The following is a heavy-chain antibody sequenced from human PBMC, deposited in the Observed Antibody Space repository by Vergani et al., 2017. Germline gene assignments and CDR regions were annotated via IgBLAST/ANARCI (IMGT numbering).Heavy chain of an antibody. J-gene: IGHJ4*02. CDR3: ARGGYYDSSGYATN. D-gene: IGHD3-22*01. CDR2: IKPNSGGT. V-gene: IGHV1-2*02. Sequence: QVQLVQSGAEVKKPGASVKVSCKASGYTFTGYYMHWVRQAPGQGLEWMGWIKPNSGGTNYAQKFQGRVTMTRDTSISTAYMELSMLRSYDTAVSYCARGGYYDSSGYATNWGQGTLVTVSS. CDR1: GYTFTGYY.